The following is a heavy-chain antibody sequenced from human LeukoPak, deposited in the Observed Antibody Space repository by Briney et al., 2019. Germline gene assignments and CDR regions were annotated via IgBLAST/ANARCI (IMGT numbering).Heavy chain of an antibody. CDR3: ARDRQLWLQSDY. V-gene: IGHV1-2*06. Sequence: ASVTVSCKASGYTFTGYYMHWVRQAPGHGLEWMGRINPNSCGTNYAQKFQGRGTMTRDTSISTAYMELSRLRSDDTAVYYCARDRQLWLQSDYWGQGTLVTVSS. CDR2: INPNSCGT. J-gene: IGHJ4*02. CDR1: GYTFTGYY. D-gene: IGHD5-18*01.